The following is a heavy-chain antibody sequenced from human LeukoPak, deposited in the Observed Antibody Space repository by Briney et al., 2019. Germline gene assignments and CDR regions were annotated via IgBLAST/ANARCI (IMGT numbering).Heavy chain of an antibody. CDR1: GYTFTGYY. Sequence: ASVKVSCKASGYTFTGYYMHWVRQAPGQGLEWMGWINPNSGGTNYAQKFQGWVTMTRDTSISTAYMELSRLRSDDTAVYYCARAGEPLVGATTFDYWGQGTLVTVSS. J-gene: IGHJ4*02. CDR2: INPNSGGT. CDR3: ARAGEPLVGATTFDY. D-gene: IGHD1-26*01. V-gene: IGHV1-2*04.